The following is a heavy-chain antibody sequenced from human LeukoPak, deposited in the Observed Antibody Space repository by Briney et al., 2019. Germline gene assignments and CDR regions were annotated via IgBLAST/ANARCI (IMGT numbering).Heavy chain of an antibody. CDR2: IKQDGSEK. CDR3: AELGITMIGGV. J-gene: IGHJ6*04. D-gene: IGHD3-10*02. V-gene: IGHV3-7*01. Sequence: GGSLRLSCAASGFTFSSYEMNWVRQAPGKGLEWVANIKQDGSEKYYVDSVKGRFTISRDNAKNSLYLQMNSLRAEDTAVYYCAELGITMIGGVWGKGTTVTISS. CDR1: GFTFSSYE.